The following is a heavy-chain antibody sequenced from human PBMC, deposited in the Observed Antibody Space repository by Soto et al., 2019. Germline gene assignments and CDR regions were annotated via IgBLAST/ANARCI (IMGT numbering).Heavy chain of an antibody. CDR1: GFTFSSYA. D-gene: IGHD3-3*01. Sequence: QVQLVESGGGVVQPGRSLRLSCAASGFTFSSYAMHWVRQAPGKGLEWVAVISYDGSNKYYADSVKGRFTISRDNSXXTXXLQMNSLRAEDTAVYYCARDPGGTDFAEWTDYFDYWGQGTLVTVSS. CDR3: ARDPGGTDFAEWTDYFDY. V-gene: IGHV3-30-3*01. CDR2: ISYDGSNK. J-gene: IGHJ4*02.